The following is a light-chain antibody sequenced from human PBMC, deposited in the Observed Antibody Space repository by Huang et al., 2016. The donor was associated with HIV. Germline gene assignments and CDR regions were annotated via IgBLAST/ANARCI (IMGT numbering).Light chain of an antibody. V-gene: IGKV4-1*01. CDR3: QQYYSSLWT. CDR1: QNLLYNSNNKNY. J-gene: IGKJ1*01. Sequence: DIVMTQSPDSLTVSLGERATIHCKSSQNLLYNSNNKNYLTWYQQKPGQPPKLLIYWAAARESGVPDRFSGSGSGTNFTLDISSLQAEDVAVYYCQQYYSSLWTFGQGTKVEIK. CDR2: WAA.